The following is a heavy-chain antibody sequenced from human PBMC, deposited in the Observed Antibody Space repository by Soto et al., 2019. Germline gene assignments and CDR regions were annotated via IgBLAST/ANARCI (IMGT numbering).Heavy chain of an antibody. Sequence: SETLYLTCAVYCGSFSGYYWSWIRQPPGKGLEWIGEINHSGSTNYNPSLKSRVTISVDTSKNQFSLKLTSVTAADTAVYYCARDKITGLFDYWGQGTLVTVSS. V-gene: IGHV4-34*01. CDR3: ARDKITGLFDY. D-gene: IGHD2-8*02. CDR2: INHSGST. J-gene: IGHJ4*02. CDR1: CGSFSGYY.